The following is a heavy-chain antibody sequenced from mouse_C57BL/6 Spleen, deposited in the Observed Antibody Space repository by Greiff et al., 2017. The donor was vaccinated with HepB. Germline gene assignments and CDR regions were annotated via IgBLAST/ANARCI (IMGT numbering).Heavy chain of an antibody. CDR3: ARRAGYFDY. J-gene: IGHJ2*01. CDR2: ISSGSSTI. Sequence: EVKVVESGGGLVKPGGALKLSCAASGMHWVRQAPEKGLEWVAYISSGSSTIYYADTVKGRFTISRDNAKNTLFLQMTSLRSEDTAMYYCARRAGYFDYWGQGTTLTVSS. CDR1: G. D-gene: IGHD3-3*01. V-gene: IGHV5-17*01.